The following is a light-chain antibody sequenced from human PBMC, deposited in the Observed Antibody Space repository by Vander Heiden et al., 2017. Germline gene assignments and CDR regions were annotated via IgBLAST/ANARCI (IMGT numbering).Light chain of an antibody. J-gene: IGKJ1*01. V-gene: IGKV2-30*02. Sequence: VVRTQSPLSLPVTLGQPASISCRPSPSVIHNTGNNYFNWFQQRPGQFPRRLIYHVSNRDSGVPDRFSGSGSGSDFTLKISRVEAEDVGVYYCMQATHWPPVFGQGTKVEV. CDR3: MQATHWPPV. CDR2: HVS. CDR1: PSVIHNTGNNY.